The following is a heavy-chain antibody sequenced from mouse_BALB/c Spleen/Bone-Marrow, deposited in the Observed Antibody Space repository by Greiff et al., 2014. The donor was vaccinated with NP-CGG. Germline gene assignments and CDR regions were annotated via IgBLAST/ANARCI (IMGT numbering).Heavy chain of an antibody. CDR3: AMYYYGSSLFAY. D-gene: IGHD1-1*01. Sequence: VHVKQSGAELVKPGASVKLSCTASGFNIKDTYMHRVKQRPEQGLGWIGRIDPANGNTKYDPKFQGKATITADTSSNTAYLQLSSLTSEDTAVYYCAMYYYGSSLFAYWGQGTLVTVSA. CDR2: IDPANGNT. J-gene: IGHJ3*01. CDR1: GFNIKDTY. V-gene: IGHV14-3*02.